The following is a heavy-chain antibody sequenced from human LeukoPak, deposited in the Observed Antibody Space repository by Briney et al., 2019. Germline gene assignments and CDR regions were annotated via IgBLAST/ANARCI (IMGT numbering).Heavy chain of an antibody. CDR1: GGSISSSSYY. CDR2: FYYSGNT. D-gene: IGHD2-2*01. V-gene: IGHV4-39*02. J-gene: IGHJ5*02. CDR3: ARGGRNQLLINWFDP. Sequence: SETLSLTCTVSGGSISSSSYYWGWIRQPPGKGLEWIGSFYYSGNTYYNPSLKSRVIISVGTSKNQFSLKLSSVTAADVAVYYCARGGRNQLLINWFDPWGQGTLVTVSS.